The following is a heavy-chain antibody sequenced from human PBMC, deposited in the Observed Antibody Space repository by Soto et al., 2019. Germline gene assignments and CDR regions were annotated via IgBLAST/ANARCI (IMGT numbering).Heavy chain of an antibody. D-gene: IGHD2-15*01. CDR2: IDPNSGGT. J-gene: IGHJ4*02. CDR1: GYTFTGYY. CDR3: ARDIDMDIVVEVAATAPGY. Sequence: GASVKVSCKASGYTFTGYYMHWVRQAPGQGLEWTGWIDPNSGGTNYAQKLQGRVTMTRDPSISTAYMELSRLRSDDTAVYYCARDIDMDIVVEVAATAPGYWGQGTLVTVSS. V-gene: IGHV1-2*02.